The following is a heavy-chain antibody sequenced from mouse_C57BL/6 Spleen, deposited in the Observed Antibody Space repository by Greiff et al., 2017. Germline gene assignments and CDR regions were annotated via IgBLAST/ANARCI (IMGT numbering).Heavy chain of an antibody. V-gene: IGHV1-26*01. D-gene: IGHD2-4*01. Sequence: EVQLQQSGPELVKPGASVKISCKASGYTFTDYYMHWVKQSPGQSLEWIGDINPNNGGTSYNQKFKGKATLTVDKSSSTAYMELRSLTSEDSAVYYCASEGNYDGFAYWGQETLVTVSA. J-gene: IGHJ3*01. CDR3: ASEGNYDGFAY. CDR1: GYTFTDYY. CDR2: INPNNGGT.